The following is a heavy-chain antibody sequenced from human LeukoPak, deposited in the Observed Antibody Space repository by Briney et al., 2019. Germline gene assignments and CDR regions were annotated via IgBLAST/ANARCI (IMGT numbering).Heavy chain of an antibody. CDR1: GFDFNKYD. CDR2: ITGRSDKT. CDR3: AKGGWLDD. Sequence: GGSLRLSCAASGFDFNKYDMTWARQAPGKGLEWVSTITGRSDKTYYTDSVKGRFVTSRDNSKDTLYLQMNSLRAEDTALYYCAKGGWLDDLGQGALVTVSS. D-gene: IGHD6-19*01. V-gene: IGHV3-23*01. J-gene: IGHJ4*02.